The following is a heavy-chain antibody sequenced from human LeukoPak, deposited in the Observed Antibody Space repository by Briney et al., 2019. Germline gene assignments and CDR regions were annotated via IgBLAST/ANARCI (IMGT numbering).Heavy chain of an antibody. CDR3: ARGRDLFDS. J-gene: IGHJ4*02. CDR1: GFTFNTYS. CDR2: ISSSSATI. V-gene: IGHV3-48*04. Sequence: GGSLRLSCVASGFTFNTYSMNWFRQAPGKGLEWISYISSSSATIYYADSVKGRFTISRDNTKNSLYLQMNSLRAEDTAVYYCARGRDLFDSWGQGTLVIVSS.